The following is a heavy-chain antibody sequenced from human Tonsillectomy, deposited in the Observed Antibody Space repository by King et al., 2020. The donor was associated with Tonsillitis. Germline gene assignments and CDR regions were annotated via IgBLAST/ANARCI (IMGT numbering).Heavy chain of an antibody. D-gene: IGHD6-13*01. V-gene: IGHV1-18*01. CDR2: ISAYNVNT. Sequence: VQLVESGAEVKKPGASVNVSCKASGYTFSSYGINWVRQAPGQGLEWMGWISAYNVNTKYAQKLQGRVTMTPDTSTRTAYMELKSLRSDDTSVYYCAREGYSCSWDESPNFDYWGQGTLVTVSS. CDR1: GYTFSSYG. CDR3: AREGYSCSWDESPNFDY. J-gene: IGHJ4*02.